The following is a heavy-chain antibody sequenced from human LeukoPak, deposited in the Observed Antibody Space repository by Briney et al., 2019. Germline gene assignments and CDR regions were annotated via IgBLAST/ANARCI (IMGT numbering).Heavy chain of an antibody. CDR2: MNPNSGNT. J-gene: IGHJ6*02. CDR3: ARDEVVAAPNYFGMVV. V-gene: IGHV1-8*01. Sequence: ASVKVSCKASGYTFTSYDVNWVRQATGQGLEWMGWMNPNSGNTGLAQKFQGRVTLTRDTSLSTAYMESSNLRSDDTAVYYCARDEVVAAPNYFGMVVWGQGTTVSVSS. CDR1: GYTFTSYD. D-gene: IGHD2-15*01.